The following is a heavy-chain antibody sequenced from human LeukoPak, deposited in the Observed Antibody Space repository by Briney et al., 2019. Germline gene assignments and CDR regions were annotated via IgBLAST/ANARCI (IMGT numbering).Heavy chain of an antibody. D-gene: IGHD4-23*01. CDR3: ARQYRDYGGNSD. CDR1: GGSFSGYY. CDR2: IYYSGST. V-gene: IGHV4-39*01. Sequence: NPSETLSLTCAVYGGSFSGYYWGWIRQPPGKGLEWIGSIYYSGSTYYNPSLKSRVTISVDTSKNQFSLKLSSVAAADTAVYYCARQYRDYGGNSDWGQGTLVTVSS. J-gene: IGHJ4*02.